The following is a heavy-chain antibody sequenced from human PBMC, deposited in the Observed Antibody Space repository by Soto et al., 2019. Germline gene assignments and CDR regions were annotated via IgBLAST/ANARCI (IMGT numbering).Heavy chain of an antibody. CDR2: IIPIFGTA. Sequence: ASVKVSCKASGGTFSSYAISWVRQAPGQGLEWMGGIIPIFGTANYAQKFQGRVTITADESTSTAYMELSSLRSEDTAVYYCARDQIVGATTGYYYYGMDVWGQGTTVTVSS. J-gene: IGHJ6*02. CDR1: GGTFSSYA. D-gene: IGHD1-26*01. CDR3: ARDQIVGATTGYYYYGMDV. V-gene: IGHV1-69*13.